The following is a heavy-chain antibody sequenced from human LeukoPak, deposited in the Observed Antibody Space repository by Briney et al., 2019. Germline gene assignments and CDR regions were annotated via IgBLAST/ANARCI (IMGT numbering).Heavy chain of an antibody. V-gene: IGHV4-59*01. CDR2: IYYSGST. CDR1: GGSISSYY. J-gene: IGHJ5*02. D-gene: IGHD5-18*01. CDR3: ARGYSYGPNWFDP. Sequence: PSETLSLTCTVSGGSISSYYWSWIRQLPGKGLEWIGYIYYSGSTNYNPSLKSRVTISVDTSKNQFSLKLSSVTAADTAVYYCARGYSYGPNWFDPWGQGTLVTVSS.